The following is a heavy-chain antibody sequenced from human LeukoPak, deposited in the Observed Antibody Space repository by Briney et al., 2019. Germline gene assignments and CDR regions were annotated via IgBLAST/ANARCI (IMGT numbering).Heavy chain of an antibody. CDR2: IHYSGST. J-gene: IGHJ4*02. CDR1: GGSVSSGPHY. Sequence: SETLSLTCTVSGGSVSSGPHYWSWIRHPPGKGLEWIAYIHYSGSTKYNPSLKSRLTISLDTSKNQFSLHLTSVTAADTAVYFCARTLDYWGQGTLVTVSS. CDR3: ARTLDY. D-gene: IGHD3-16*01. V-gene: IGHV4-61*01.